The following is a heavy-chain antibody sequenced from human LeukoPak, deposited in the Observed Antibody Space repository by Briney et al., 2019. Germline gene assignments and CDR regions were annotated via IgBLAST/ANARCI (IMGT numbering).Heavy chain of an antibody. CDR2: ISWNSGSI. V-gene: IGHV3-9*01. J-gene: IGHJ4*02. CDR1: GFTFDDYV. CDR3: AKDRVTMVRGAPFDY. D-gene: IGHD3-10*01. Sequence: PGGSLRLSCAASGFTFDDYVMHWVRQAPGKGLEWVSGISWNSGSIGYADSVKGRFTISRDNAKNSLYLQMNSLRAEDTALYYCAKDRVTMVRGAPFDYWGQGTLVTVSS.